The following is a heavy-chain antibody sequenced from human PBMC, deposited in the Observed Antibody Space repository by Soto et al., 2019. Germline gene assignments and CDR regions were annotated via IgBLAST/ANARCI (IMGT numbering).Heavy chain of an antibody. J-gene: IGHJ4*02. CDR3: TTAYCSSTSCYPVVFDY. V-gene: IGHV3-15*07. D-gene: IGHD2-2*01. CDR2: IKSKTDGGTT. CDR1: GFTFSNAW. Sequence: GGSLRLSCAASGFTFSNAWMNWVRQAPGKGLEWVGRIKSKTDGGTTDYAAPVKGRFTISRDDSKNTLYLQMNSLKTEDTAVYYCTTAYCSSTSCYPVVFDYWGQGTLVTVSS.